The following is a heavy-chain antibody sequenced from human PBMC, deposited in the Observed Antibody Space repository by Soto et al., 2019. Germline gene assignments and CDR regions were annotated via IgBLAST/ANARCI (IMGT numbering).Heavy chain of an antibody. CDR1: GFTFDDYG. V-gene: IGHV3-48*02. CDR2: ISSSSSTI. J-gene: IGHJ3*02. CDR3: GGDSSGYYYPDVFDI. D-gene: IGHD3-22*01. Sequence: PGGSLRLSCAASGFTFDDYGMSWVRQAPGKGLEWVSYISSSSSTIYYADSVKGRFTISRDNAKNSLYLQMNSLRDEDTAVYYCGGDSSGYYYPDVFDIWGQGTMVTVSS.